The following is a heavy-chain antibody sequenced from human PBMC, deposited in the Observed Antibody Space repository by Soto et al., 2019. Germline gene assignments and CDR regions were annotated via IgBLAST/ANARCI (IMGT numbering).Heavy chain of an antibody. CDR3: ARGLGITGTTGTDY. V-gene: IGHV1-8*01. Sequence: ASVKVSCKASGYTFTSYDINWVRQATGQGLEWMGWMNPNSGNTGYAQKFQGRVTMTRNTSISTAYMELSSLRSEDTAVYYCARGLGITGTTGTDYWGQGTLVTVSS. CDR2: MNPNSGNT. D-gene: IGHD1-7*01. J-gene: IGHJ4*02. CDR1: GYTFTSYD.